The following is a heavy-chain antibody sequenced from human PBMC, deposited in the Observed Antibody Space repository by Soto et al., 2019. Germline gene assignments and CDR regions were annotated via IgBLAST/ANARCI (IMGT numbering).Heavy chain of an antibody. V-gene: IGHV3-7*03. CDR1: GFTFNRYR. D-gene: IGHD6-19*01. CDR3: STLSWDSSGWY. J-gene: IGHJ4*02. CDR2: INQNGSEQ. Sequence: GGSLRLSCAASGFTFNRYRMSWVRQAPGRGLECVADINQNGSEQRYVDSVKGRFTISRDNAENSLYLQMNSLRAEDTAVYFCSTLSWDSSGWYWGQGTPVTVS.